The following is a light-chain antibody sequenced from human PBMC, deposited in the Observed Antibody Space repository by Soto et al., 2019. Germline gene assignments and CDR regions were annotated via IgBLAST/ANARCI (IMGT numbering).Light chain of an antibody. CDR2: TAS. Sequence: AIPMTQSPSSLSASVGDRVTITCRASQYIRHDLGWYQQKPGKAPKLLIYTASTLESGVPSRFSGSGSGTDFSLTITSLQPEDFATYYCLQDYTYPWTFGQGTQVEIK. V-gene: IGKV1-6*01. J-gene: IGKJ1*01. CDR3: LQDYTYPWT. CDR1: QYIRHD.